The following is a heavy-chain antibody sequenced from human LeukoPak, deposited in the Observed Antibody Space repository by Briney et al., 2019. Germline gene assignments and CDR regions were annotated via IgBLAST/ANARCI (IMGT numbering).Heavy chain of an antibody. CDR3: ARGTMVRGVIIAGLDY. CDR1: GYTFTSYG. D-gene: IGHD3-10*01. Sequence: ASVKVSCKASGYTFTSYGISWVRQAPGQGLEWMGCISAYNGNTNYAQKLQGRVTMTTDTSTSTAYMELRSLRSDDTAVYYCARGTMVRGVIIAGLDYWGQGTLVTVSS. V-gene: IGHV1-18*01. CDR2: ISAYNGNT. J-gene: IGHJ4*02.